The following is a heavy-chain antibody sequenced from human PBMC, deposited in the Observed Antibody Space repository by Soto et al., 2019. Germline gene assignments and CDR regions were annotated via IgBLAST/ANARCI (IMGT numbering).Heavy chain of an antibody. V-gene: IGHV3-21*01. CDR2: ISSSSSYI. J-gene: IGHJ6*02. CDR3: ASDTRITADWKYYYYYEGMDV. Sequence: GGSLRLSCAASGFTFSSYSMNWVRQAPGKGLEWVSSISSSSSYIYYADSVKGRFTISRDNAKNSLYLQMNSLRDEDSAVYYCASDTRITADWKYYYYYEGMDVWGQGTTVTVSS. D-gene: IGHD1-7*01. CDR1: GFTFSSYS.